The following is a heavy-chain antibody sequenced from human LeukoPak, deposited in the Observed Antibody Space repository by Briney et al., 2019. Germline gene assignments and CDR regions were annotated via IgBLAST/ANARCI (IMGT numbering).Heavy chain of an antibody. V-gene: IGHV4-61*02. D-gene: IGHD2-2*01. CDR2: IYTSGST. Sequence: PSETLSLTCTVSGGSNSIGGYYGRWIRQPAGKGLEWIGRIYTSGSTNYNPSLKSRVTISVDTSKNQFSLMLSSVTAADTAVFYCATEEWAGTTSLDHWGQGTLVTVSS. CDR3: ATEEWAGTTSLDH. CDR1: GGSNSIGGYY. J-gene: IGHJ4*02.